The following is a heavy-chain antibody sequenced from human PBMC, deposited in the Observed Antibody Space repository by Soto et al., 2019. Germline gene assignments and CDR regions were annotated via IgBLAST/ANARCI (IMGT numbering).Heavy chain of an antibody. J-gene: IGHJ6*02. CDR2: IYWDDDK. CDR1: GFSLSTGGVG. Sequence: QITLKESGPTLVKPTQTLTLTCTFSGFSLSTGGVGVGWIRQPPGKALEWLALIYWDDDKRYSPSLKSRLTVTKDTSKNQVVLTMTNMDPVYTATYYCAHSRCGGDGLRSYSSHYYFGMDVWGQGTTVTVSS. V-gene: IGHV2-5*02. D-gene: IGHD2-21*02. CDR3: AHSRCGGDGLRSYSSHYYFGMDV.